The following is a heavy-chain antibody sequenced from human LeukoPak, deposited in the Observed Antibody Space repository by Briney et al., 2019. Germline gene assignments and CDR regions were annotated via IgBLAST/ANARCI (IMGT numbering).Heavy chain of an antibody. CDR3: ARISTTDGFDI. Sequence: SETLSLTCTVSGGSICSSSYFWGWIRQPPGKGLEWIGNIYFSGSTDYNPSLKSRVTISVDTSKNQFSLKLTSVTAADAAVYYCARISTTDGFDIWGRGTMVTVSS. CDR1: GGSICSSSYF. J-gene: IGHJ3*02. CDR2: IYFSGST. D-gene: IGHD2-2*01. V-gene: IGHV4-39*01.